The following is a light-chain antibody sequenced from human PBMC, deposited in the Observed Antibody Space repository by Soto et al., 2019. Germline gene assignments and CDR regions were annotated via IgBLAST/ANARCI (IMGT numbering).Light chain of an antibody. CDR3: QHYNSFPYT. Sequence: DIQMTQSPSTLSASGGDRVTITCRASQSISSWLTWYQQKPGKAPKLLIYDASSLESCVPSRFSGSGSGTEFTLTISSLQPDDFATYYCQHYNSFPYTFGQGTKLEIK. CDR2: DAS. V-gene: IGKV1-5*01. J-gene: IGKJ2*01. CDR1: QSISSW.